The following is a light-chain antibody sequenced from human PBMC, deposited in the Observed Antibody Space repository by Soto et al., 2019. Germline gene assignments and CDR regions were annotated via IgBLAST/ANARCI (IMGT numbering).Light chain of an antibody. CDR1: QSVSSN. V-gene: IGKV3-15*01. J-gene: IGKJ1*01. CDR2: GAS. CDR3: QHYNNWPPV. Sequence: EIVMTQSPATLSVSPGARATLSCRASQSVSSNLAWYQQKPGQAPRLLIYGASTRATGIPARFSGSGSGTEFTLTISSLQSEDFAVYCWQHYNNWPPVFGQGTKVEIK.